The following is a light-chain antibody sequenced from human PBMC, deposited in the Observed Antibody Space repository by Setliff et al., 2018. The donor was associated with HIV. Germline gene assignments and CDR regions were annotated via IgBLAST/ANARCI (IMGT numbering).Light chain of an antibody. Sequence: QSVLTQPASVSGSLGQSIIISCTGTSSDVGSYNLVSWYQQHPGEAPKLMIYEVSKRPSGVSNRFSASKSGNTASLTISGLQAEDEADYYCCSYAGSVVFGGGTQLTVL. V-gene: IGLV2-23*02. CDR2: EVS. J-gene: IGLJ2*01. CDR1: SSDVGSYNL. CDR3: CSYAGSVV.